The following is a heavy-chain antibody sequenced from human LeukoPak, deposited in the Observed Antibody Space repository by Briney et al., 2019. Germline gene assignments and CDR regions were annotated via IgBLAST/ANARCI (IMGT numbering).Heavy chain of an antibody. J-gene: IGHJ4*02. CDR2: INHSGST. V-gene: IGHV4-39*01. Sequence: SETLSLTCSVSGDSVSSSSYYWGWIRQPPGKGLEWIGEINHSGSTNYNPSLKSRVTISVDTSKNQFSLKLSSVTAADTAVYYCARHPRLYYDILAWFKVSGGFDYWGQGTLVTVSS. CDR3: ARHPRLYYDILAWFKVSGGFDY. CDR1: GDSVSSSSYY. D-gene: IGHD3-9*01.